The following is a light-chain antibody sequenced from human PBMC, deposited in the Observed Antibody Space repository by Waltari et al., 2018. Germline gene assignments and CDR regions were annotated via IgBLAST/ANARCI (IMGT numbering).Light chain of an antibody. CDR2: GKN. V-gene: IGLV3-19*01. CDR3: NSRDSSGNHVV. CDR1: SLRSYY. J-gene: IGLJ2*01. Sequence: SSELTQDPAVSVALGQTVRITCQGDSLRSYYASWYQQKPGQATVLDIYGKNNRPSGIPDRFSGSSSGNTASLTITGAQAEDEADYYCNSRDSSGNHVVFGGGTKLTVL.